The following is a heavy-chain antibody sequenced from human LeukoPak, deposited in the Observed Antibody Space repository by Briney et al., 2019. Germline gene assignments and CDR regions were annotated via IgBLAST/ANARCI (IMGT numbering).Heavy chain of an antibody. J-gene: IGHJ4*02. Sequence: GGPFRLSRSPSGFPFTSQAMFGPPKPPGRGRAGLSGFFGCGGSAHYADSVKGRFTISRDNSKNTVYLQMDSLRVEDTAVYYCGKTTTGYSSGRYPGWPVDYWGQGTLVTVSS. CDR1: GFPFTSQA. CDR3: GKTTTGYSSGRYPGWPVDY. CDR2: FFGCGGSA. D-gene: IGHD6-19*01. V-gene: IGHV3-23*01.